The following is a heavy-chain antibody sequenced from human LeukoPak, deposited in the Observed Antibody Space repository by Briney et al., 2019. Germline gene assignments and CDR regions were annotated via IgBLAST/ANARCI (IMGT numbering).Heavy chain of an antibody. Sequence: SETLSLTCTVSGGSISSYYWTWIRQPPGKGLEWIGSIYHSGSTYYNPSLKSRVTISVDTSKNQFSLKLSSVTAADTAVYYCAREVGSGSANYWGQGTLVTVSS. D-gene: IGHD3-10*01. CDR1: GGSISSYY. V-gene: IGHV4-38-2*02. J-gene: IGHJ4*02. CDR3: AREVGSGSANY. CDR2: IYHSGST.